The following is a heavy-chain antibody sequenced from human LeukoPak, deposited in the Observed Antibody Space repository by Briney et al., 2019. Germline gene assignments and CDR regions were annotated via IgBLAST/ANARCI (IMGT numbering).Heavy chain of an antibody. J-gene: IGHJ4*02. V-gene: IGHV4-59*01. D-gene: IGHD4-23*01. CDR1: GGSISSYY. CDR3: ARSRVTPYYFDY. CDR2: IYYSGST. Sequence: SETLSLTSTVSGGSISSYYWSWIRQSPGKGLEWIGYIYYSGSTNYNPSLKSRVTISVDTSKNQFSLKLSSVTAADTAVYYCARSRVTPYYFDYWGQGTLVTVSS.